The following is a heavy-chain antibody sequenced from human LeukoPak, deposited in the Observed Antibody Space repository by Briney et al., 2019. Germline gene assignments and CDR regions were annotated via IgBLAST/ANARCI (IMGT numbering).Heavy chain of an antibody. D-gene: IGHD1-1*01. CDR2: VNPNSGAT. CDR3: TRAKRVIFDY. V-gene: IGHV1-2*02. J-gene: IGHJ4*02. CDR1: GYTFTGYY. Sequence: ASVKVSCKASGYTFTGYYMHWVRQAPGQGLEWMGWVNPNSGATLYAQKFQGRVTMTRDTSINTAYMELSSLRSGDTAVYYCTRAKRVIFDYWGQGTLVTVSS.